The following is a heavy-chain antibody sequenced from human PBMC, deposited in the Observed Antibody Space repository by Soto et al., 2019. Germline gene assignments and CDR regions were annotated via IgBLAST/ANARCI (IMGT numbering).Heavy chain of an antibody. CDR1: GGSFTSYS. CDR2: IIPIQGKA. D-gene: IGHD2-21*01. Sequence: VQLVQSGAELKKPGSSVKVSCEASGGSFTSYSFTWVRQAPGQGLEWMGRIIPIQGKANYALKFQDRVTITADRSMRTVYMELTSLRPEDTAVYFCAKSLLFVDHGYMDVWGKGTTVTVSS. V-gene: IGHV1-69*02. CDR3: AKSLLFVDHGYMDV. J-gene: IGHJ6*03.